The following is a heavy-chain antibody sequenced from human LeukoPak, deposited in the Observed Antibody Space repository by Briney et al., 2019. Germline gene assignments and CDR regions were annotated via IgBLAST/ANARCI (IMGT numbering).Heavy chain of an antibody. CDR1: GFGVSSKY. V-gene: IGHV3-48*02. CDR3: ARVAAGYSVNYFDY. Sequence: GGSLRLSCAASGFGVSSKYMAWVRQAPGKGLEWVSYISTGSSTTYYADSVKGRFTISRDNVENSLYLQMNSLRDEDTAVYYCARVAAGYSVNYFDYWGQGTLVTVAS. CDR2: ISTGSSTT. D-gene: IGHD4-23*01. J-gene: IGHJ4*02.